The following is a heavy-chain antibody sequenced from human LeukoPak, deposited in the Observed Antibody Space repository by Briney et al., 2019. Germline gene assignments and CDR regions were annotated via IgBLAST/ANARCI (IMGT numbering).Heavy chain of an antibody. CDR2: INHSGST. CDR1: GGSFSGYY. Sequence: SETPSLTCAVYGGSFSGYYWSWIRQPPGKGLEWIGEINHSGSTSYNPSLKSRVTISVDTSKNQFSLKLSSVTAADTAVYYCARGGPNDYTDYWGQGTLVTVSS. J-gene: IGHJ4*02. CDR3: ARGGPNDYTDY. V-gene: IGHV4-34*01.